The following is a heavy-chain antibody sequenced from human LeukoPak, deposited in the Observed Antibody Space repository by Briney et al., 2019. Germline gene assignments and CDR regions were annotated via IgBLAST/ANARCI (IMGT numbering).Heavy chain of an antibody. V-gene: IGHV4-39*07. D-gene: IGHD1-1*01. CDR1: GGSISSSSYY. CDR3: AGDDWNDGRDY. Sequence: PSETLSLTCTVSGGSISSSSYYWGWIRQPPGKGLEWIGSIYYSGSTYYNPSLKSRVTISVDRSKNQFSLKLSSVTAADTAVYYCAGDDWNDGRDYWGQGTLVTVSS. J-gene: IGHJ4*02. CDR2: IYYSGST.